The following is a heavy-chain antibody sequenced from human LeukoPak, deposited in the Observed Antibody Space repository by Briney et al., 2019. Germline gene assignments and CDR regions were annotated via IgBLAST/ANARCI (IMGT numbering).Heavy chain of an antibody. Sequence: GGSLRLSCAASGFTVSSNYMSWVRQAPGKGLEWVSVIYSGGSTYYADSVKGRFTISRDNSKNTLYLQMNSLRAEDTAVYYCARDSPAALNYFDYWGQGTLVTVSS. V-gene: IGHV3-53*01. CDR2: IYSGGST. CDR3: ARDSPAALNYFDY. D-gene: IGHD2-2*01. J-gene: IGHJ4*02. CDR1: GFTVSSNY.